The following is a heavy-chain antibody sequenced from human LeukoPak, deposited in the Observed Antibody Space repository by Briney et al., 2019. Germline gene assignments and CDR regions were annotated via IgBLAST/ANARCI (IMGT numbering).Heavy chain of an antibody. V-gene: IGHV3-53*01. CDR2: IYSGGST. CDR3: ARDGGNYGYFDY. CDR1: GFTVSSNY. Sequence: GGSLGLSCAASGFTVSSNYMSWVRQAPGKGLEWVSLIYSGGSTYYADSVKGRFTISRDNSKNTLYLQMNSLRVEDTAVYYCARDGGNYGYFDYWGQGTLVTVSS. D-gene: IGHD4-11*01. J-gene: IGHJ4*02.